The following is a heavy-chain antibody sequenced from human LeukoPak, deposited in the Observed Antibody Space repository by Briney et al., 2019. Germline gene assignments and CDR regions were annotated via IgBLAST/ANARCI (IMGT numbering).Heavy chain of an antibody. Sequence: VASVKVSCKTSGYTFSDYYLHWVRQAPGQGLEWMGYIIPNSGGTTYAQKFQGRVTITRDTSISAAYLDLSGPRSDDTAVYYCSAEDKYCTTSTCGDSWGQGTLVTVSS. CDR1: GYTFSDYY. CDR3: SAEDKYCTTSTCGDS. V-gene: IGHV1-2*02. D-gene: IGHD2-15*01. J-gene: IGHJ4*02. CDR2: IIPNSGGT.